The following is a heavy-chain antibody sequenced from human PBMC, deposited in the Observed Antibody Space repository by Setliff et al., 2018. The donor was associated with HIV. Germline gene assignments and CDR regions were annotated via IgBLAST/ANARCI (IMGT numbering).Heavy chain of an antibody. D-gene: IGHD5-12*01. Sequence: PSETLSLTCAVYGGSFSAYYWSWIRQPPGKGLEWIGEINHSGSTNYNSSLKSRVTMSVDTSKNQFSLKLSSVTAADTALYYCTKDSGDGYNYVAYYFDYWGQGTLVTVSS. CDR3: TKDSGDGYNYVAYYFDY. V-gene: IGHV4-34*01. CDR2: INHSGST. J-gene: IGHJ4*02. CDR1: GGSFSAYY.